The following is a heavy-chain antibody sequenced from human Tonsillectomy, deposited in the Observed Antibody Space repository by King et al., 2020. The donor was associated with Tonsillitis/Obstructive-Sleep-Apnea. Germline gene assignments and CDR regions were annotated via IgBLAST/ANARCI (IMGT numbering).Heavy chain of an antibody. Sequence: VQLQESGPGLVKPSETLSLTCTVSGGSISSYYWSWIRQPPGKGLEWIGYIYYSGSTNYNPSLKSRVTISVDTSKNQFSLKLSSVPAADTAVYYCARVPTGLYYYYYMDVWGKGTTVTVSS. CDR1: GGSISSYY. V-gene: IGHV4-59*08. J-gene: IGHJ6*03. CDR2: IYYSGST. CDR3: ARVPTGLYYYYYMDV. D-gene: IGHD3-9*01.